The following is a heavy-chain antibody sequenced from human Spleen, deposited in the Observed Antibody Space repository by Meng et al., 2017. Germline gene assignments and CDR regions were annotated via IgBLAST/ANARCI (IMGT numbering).Heavy chain of an antibody. V-gene: IGHV4-34*01. CDR2: INHSGST. Sequence: LRHQRGARLLNPSDPLALPCLSAGGSLSDYYWTLLRQPPGKGLEWIGEINHSGSTNYNPSLESRATISVDTSKNQFSLKLSSVTAADTAVYYCARARQTAMVVDYWGQGTLVTVSS. CDR3: ARARQTAMVVDY. CDR1: GGSLSDYY. D-gene: IGHD5-18*01. J-gene: IGHJ4*02.